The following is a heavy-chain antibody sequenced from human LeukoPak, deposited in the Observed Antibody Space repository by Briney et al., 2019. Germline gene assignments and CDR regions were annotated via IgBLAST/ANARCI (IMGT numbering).Heavy chain of an antibody. CDR2: ISGSGGST. D-gene: IGHD2-2*01. Sequence: GGSLRLSCAASGFTFSSYAMSWVRQAPGKGLEWVSAISGSGGSTYYADSVKGRFTISRDNSKNTLYLQTNSLRAEDTAVYYCAKDPLLGYCSSTSCQKDDAFDIWGQGTMVTVSS. J-gene: IGHJ3*02. CDR3: AKDPLLGYCSSTSCQKDDAFDI. CDR1: GFTFSSYA. V-gene: IGHV3-23*01.